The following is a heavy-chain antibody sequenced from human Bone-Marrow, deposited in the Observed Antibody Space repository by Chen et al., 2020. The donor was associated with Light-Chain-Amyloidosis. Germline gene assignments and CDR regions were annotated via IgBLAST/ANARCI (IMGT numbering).Heavy chain of an antibody. V-gene: IGHV4-39*07. Sequence: QLQLQESGPRVVKPSETRSLTCAVTGGSISGTSYDWVWIRQPPGKGLEWIGTFYYTGITYYNPSLKSRVTISVDMSKNQFSLILSSVTAADTAVYHCAREVPAVKKNYMDVWGKGTTVIVSS. J-gene: IGHJ6*03. CDR1: GGSISGTSYD. D-gene: IGHD2-2*01. CDR2: FYYTGIT. CDR3: AREVPAVKKNYMDV.